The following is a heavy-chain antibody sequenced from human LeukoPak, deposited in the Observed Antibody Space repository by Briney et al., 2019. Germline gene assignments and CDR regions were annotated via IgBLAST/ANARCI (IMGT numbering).Heavy chain of an antibody. J-gene: IGHJ4*02. V-gene: IGHV3-7*01. D-gene: IGHD4-23*01. CDR2: IREDGGHT. CDR1: GFTVSSNY. Sequence: GRSLRLSCAASGFTVSSNYMSWVRQAPGKGLEWVANIREDGGHTNYVDSVKGRFTISRDNAKNSLFLQMDGLRVDDTAVYFCARDGRGGHNDFWGQGTLITVSS. CDR3: ARDGRGGHNDF.